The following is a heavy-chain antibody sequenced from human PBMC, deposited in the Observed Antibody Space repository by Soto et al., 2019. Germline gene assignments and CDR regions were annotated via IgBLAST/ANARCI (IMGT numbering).Heavy chain of an antibody. V-gene: IGHV1-69*12. CDR2: IVPIFGA. CDR3: ARGGSDYEGSGYYQGHV. J-gene: IGHJ6*02. D-gene: IGHD3-22*01. CDR1: GGTLSNYG. Sequence: QVQLVQSGAEVKKPGSSVKVSCKSSGGTLSNYGFSWVRQAPGQGLECMGVIVPIFGAEHPQKFQGRVTITADESTNTVFMELRGLRSEDTAVYDCARGGSDYEGSGYYQGHVWGQGPTVTVSS.